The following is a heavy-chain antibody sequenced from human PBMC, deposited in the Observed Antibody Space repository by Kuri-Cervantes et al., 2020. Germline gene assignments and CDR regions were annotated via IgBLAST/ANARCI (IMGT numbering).Heavy chain of an antibody. CDR2: IIPIFGTA. J-gene: IGHJ4*02. CDR3: AKESPPMIWDYFDY. D-gene: IGHD3-22*01. CDR1: GGTFSSYA. V-gene: IGHV1-69*06. Sequence: SVKVSCKASGGTFSSYAISWVRQAPGQGLEWMGGIIPIFGTANYAQKFQGRVTITADKSTSTAYMELSSLRSDDTAVYYCAKESPPMIWDYFDYWGQGTLVTVSS.